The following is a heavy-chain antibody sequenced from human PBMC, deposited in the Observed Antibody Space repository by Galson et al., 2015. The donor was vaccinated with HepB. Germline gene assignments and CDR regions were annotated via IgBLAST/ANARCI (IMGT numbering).Heavy chain of an antibody. V-gene: IGHV6-1*01. CDR2: TCYRSKWYN. D-gene: IGHD1-7*01. CDR3: TRAFPGNYRFDY. J-gene: IGHJ4*02. CDR1: GDSVSSNSAA. Sequence: CAISGDSVSSNSAAWNWIRQSPSRGLEWLGRTCYRSKWYNDYAVSVKSRITINPDTSKNQFSLQLNSVTPEDTAVYYCTRAFPGNYRFDYWGQGTLVTVSS.